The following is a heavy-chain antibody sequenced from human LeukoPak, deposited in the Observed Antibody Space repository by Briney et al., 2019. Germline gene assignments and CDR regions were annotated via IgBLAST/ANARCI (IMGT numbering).Heavy chain of an antibody. J-gene: IGHJ4*02. D-gene: IGHD3-10*01. CDR1: GGTFSGYY. CDR2: INHSGST. Sequence: SETLSLTCAVYGGTFSGYYWSWIRLPPGKGLEWIGEINHSGSTNYNPSLKSRVTISVDTSKNQFSLKLSSVTAADTAVYYCARGRYYGSGSDFDYWGQGTLVTVSS. V-gene: IGHV4-34*01. CDR3: ARGRYYGSGSDFDY.